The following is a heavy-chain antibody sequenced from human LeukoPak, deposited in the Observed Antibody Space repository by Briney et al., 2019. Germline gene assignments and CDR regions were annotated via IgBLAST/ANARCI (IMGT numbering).Heavy chain of an antibody. J-gene: IGHJ4*02. Sequence: PVKVSCKASGGTFSSYAISWVRQAPGQGLEWMGRIIPMIDITNYAEKFQGRVTITADKSTSTAYMELSSLRSEDTAVYYCARDVVRQSKFTPMIPHDYWGQGSLVTVSS. V-gene: IGHV1-69*04. D-gene: IGHD5-18*01. CDR3: ARDVVRQSKFTPMIPHDY. CDR2: IIPMIDIT. CDR1: GGTFSSYA.